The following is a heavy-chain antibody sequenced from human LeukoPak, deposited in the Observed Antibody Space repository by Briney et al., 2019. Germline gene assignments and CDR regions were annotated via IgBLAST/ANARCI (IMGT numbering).Heavy chain of an antibody. CDR3: AREGVGYGNAFDI. D-gene: IGHD5-24*01. J-gene: IGHJ3*02. V-gene: IGHV3-30-3*01. CDR1: GFTFSNYL. Sequence: GGSLRLSCAASGFTFSNYLMHWVRQAPGKGPEWVAVISYGGSTKHYADSVKGRFSISRDNSKNTLYLQMNSLRAEDMAVYYCAREGVGYGNAFDIWGQGTMVTVSS. CDR2: ISYGGSTK.